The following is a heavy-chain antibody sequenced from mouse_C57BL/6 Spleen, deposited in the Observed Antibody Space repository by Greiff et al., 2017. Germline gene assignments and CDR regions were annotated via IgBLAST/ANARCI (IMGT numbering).Heavy chain of an antibody. Sequence: VQRVESGPGLVAPSPSLSITCTASGFSLTSYAISWVRQPPGKGLEWLGVIWTGGGTNYNSALKSRLSIRKDNSKSQVFLKMNSLQTDDTARYYCARNDGYPYAMDDWGQGTSVTVAS. CDR2: IWTGGGT. D-gene: IGHD2-3*01. V-gene: IGHV2-9-1*01. CDR3: ARNDGYPYAMDD. CDR1: GFSLTSYA. J-gene: IGHJ4*01.